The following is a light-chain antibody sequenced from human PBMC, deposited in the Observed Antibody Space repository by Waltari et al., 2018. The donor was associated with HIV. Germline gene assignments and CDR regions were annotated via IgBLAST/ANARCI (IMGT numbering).Light chain of an antibody. J-gene: IGLJ1*01. CDR2: RDN. V-gene: IGLV1-47*01. CDR1: TSNVGSNF. CDR3: ATWDGSLGGAYV. Sequence: QSVLTQPPSASGTPGQRVTISCSGTTSNVGSNFVSWYQQLPGTAPKVLIYRDNRRPSGVPDRFSGSKSGASASLAISGLRSEEEGDYYCATWDGSLGGAYVFGAGTKVSVL.